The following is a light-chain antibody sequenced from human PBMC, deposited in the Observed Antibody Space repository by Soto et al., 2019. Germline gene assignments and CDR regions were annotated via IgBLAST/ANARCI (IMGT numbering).Light chain of an antibody. CDR2: RNN. V-gene: IGLV1-47*01. J-gene: IGLJ2*01. CDR1: SSNIGSNY. CDR3: ATWDDSLSGRV. Sequence: QLVLTQPPSASGTPGQRVTISCSGSSSNIGSNYVYWYQQLPGTAPKLLIYRNNERPSGVPDRFSGSKSGTSASLAISGLRSEDEGDYYCATWDDSLSGRVFGGGTKLTVL.